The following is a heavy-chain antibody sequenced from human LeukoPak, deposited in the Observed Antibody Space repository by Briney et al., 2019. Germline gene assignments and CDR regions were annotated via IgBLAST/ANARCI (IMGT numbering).Heavy chain of an antibody. CDR2: IYYTGST. D-gene: IGHD2-21*02. CDR3: ARRTANNWFDP. Sequence: SETLSLTCTVSGGSISSYYWSWIRQPPGKGLEWIGYIYYTGSTNYNPSLKSRVTISVDTSKNQFSLKLRSVTAADTAVYYCARRTANNWFDPWGQGTLVTVSS. CDR1: GGSISSYY. J-gene: IGHJ5*02. V-gene: IGHV4-59*01.